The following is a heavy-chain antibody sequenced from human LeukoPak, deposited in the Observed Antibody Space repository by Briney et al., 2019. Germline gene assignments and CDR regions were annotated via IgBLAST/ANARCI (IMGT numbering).Heavy chain of an antibody. Sequence: PGGSLRLSCAASGFTFSGYWMHWVRQAPGKGLVWVSRINRDGSSTNYADSVKGRFTISRDNAKNTLYLQMKRLRAEDTAVYYCVSRDYPADYWGQGTLVTVSS. CDR1: GFTFSGYW. D-gene: IGHD4-11*01. J-gene: IGHJ4*02. CDR2: INRDGSST. CDR3: VSRDYPADY. V-gene: IGHV3-74*01.